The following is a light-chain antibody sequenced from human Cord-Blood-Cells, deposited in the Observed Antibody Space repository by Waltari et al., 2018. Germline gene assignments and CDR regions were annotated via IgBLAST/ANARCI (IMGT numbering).Light chain of an antibody. CDR1: SSDVGCYNH. CDR3: SSYTSSSTYV. V-gene: IGLV2-14*03. Sequence: QSALTPPDSVSGSPGQSITISCTGTSSDVGCYNHVSWYPQHPGKAPKLMIYEVSNRPSGVSNRFSGSKSGNTASLTISGLQAEDEADYYCSSYTSSSTYVFGTGTKVTVL. CDR2: EVS. J-gene: IGLJ1*01.